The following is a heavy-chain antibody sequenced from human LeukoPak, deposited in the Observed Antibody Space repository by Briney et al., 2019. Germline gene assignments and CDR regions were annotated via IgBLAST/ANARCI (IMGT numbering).Heavy chain of an antibody. CDR2: INHSGST. Sequence: SETLPLTCAVYGGSFSGYYWSWIRQPPGKGLEWIGEINHSGSTNYNPSLKSRVTISVDTSKNQFSLKLSSVTAADTAVYYCARADYESLYYFDYWGQGTLVTVSS. J-gene: IGHJ4*02. CDR1: GGSFSGYY. D-gene: IGHD4-17*01. CDR3: ARADYESLYYFDY. V-gene: IGHV4-34*01.